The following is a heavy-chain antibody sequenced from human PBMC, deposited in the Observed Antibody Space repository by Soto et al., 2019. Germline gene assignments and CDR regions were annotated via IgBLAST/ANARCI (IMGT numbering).Heavy chain of an antibody. Sequence: ETLSLTCTVSGGSVSSGSYYWSWIRQPPGKGLEWIGYIYYSGSTNYNPSLKSRVTISVDTSKNQFSLKLSSVTAADTAVYYCARDEVAAAGTDYYYYGMDVWGQGTTVTVSS. CDR1: GGSVSSGSYY. V-gene: IGHV4-61*01. D-gene: IGHD6-13*01. CDR2: IYYSGST. J-gene: IGHJ6*02. CDR3: ARDEVAAAGTDYYYYGMDV.